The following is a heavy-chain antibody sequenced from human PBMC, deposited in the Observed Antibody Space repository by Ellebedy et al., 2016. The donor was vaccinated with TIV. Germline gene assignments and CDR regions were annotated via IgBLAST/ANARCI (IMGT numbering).Heavy chain of an antibody. V-gene: IGHV3-21*01. J-gene: IGHJ4*02. CDR1: GFTFSSYS. CDR3: AREEGNYYDSSGYSDY. D-gene: IGHD3-22*01. Sequence: GESLKISCAASGFTFSSYSMNWVRQAPGKGLEWVSSISSSSSYIYYADSVKGRFTISRDNAKNSLYLQMNSLRAEDTAVYYCAREEGNYYDSSGYSDYWGQGTLVTVSS. CDR2: ISSSSSYI.